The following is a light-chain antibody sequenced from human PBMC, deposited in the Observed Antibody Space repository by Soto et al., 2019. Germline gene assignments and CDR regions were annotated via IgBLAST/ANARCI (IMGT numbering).Light chain of an antibody. CDR2: LITDGSH. J-gene: IGLJ2*01. CDR1: RGHSRYG. Sequence: QSVLTQSPSASASLGASVKLTCTLRRGHSRYGIAWHQQQPGKGPRFLMKLITDGSHTKGDGIPDRFSGSISGSERYLTISSLQSEYEADYYCQTGGTGIRVFGGGTKLTVL. V-gene: IGLV4-69*01. CDR3: QTGGTGIRV.